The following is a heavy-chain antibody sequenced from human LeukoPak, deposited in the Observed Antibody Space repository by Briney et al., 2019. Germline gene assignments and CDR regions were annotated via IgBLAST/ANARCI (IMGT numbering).Heavy chain of an antibody. CDR1: GFTVSSNY. V-gene: IGHV3-53*01. CDR2: IYSGGST. J-gene: IGHJ3*02. CDR3: ASPRGYSYDAFDI. Sequence: PGGSLRLSCAASGFTVSSNYMSWVRQAPGKGLEWVSVIYSGGSTYYADSVKGRFTISRDNSKNTLYLQMNSLRAEDTAVYYCASPRGYSYDAFDIWGQGTMVTVSS. D-gene: IGHD5-18*01.